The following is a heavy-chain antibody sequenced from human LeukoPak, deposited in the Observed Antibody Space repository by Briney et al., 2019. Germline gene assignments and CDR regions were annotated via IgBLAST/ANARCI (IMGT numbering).Heavy chain of an antibody. CDR2: MNPNSGNT. CDR3: ARVQVDCSGGSCYSVAFDI. V-gene: IGHV1-8*03. D-gene: IGHD2-15*01. Sequence: GASVKVSCQASGYTFTSYDINWVRQATGQGLEWMGWMNPNSGNTGYAQKFQGRVTITRNTSISTAYMELSSLRSEDTAVYYCARVQVDCSGGSCYSVAFDIWGQGTMVTVSS. J-gene: IGHJ3*02. CDR1: GYTFTSYD.